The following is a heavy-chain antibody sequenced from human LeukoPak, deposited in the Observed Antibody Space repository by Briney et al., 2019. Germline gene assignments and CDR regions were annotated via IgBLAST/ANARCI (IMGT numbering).Heavy chain of an antibody. J-gene: IGHJ4*02. CDR1: GYTFTVYS. V-gene: IGHV1-2*02. Sequence: GASVKVSCKASGYTFTVYSMHWVRQAPGQGLEWMGWINPNSGDTKYSQNFQGRVTMSWDTSISTAYMELNRLTSDDTAVYYCARGDLLWFGDQTGWDYWGQGTLVTVSS. CDR3: ARGDLLWFGDQTGWDY. D-gene: IGHD3-10*01. CDR2: INPNSGDT.